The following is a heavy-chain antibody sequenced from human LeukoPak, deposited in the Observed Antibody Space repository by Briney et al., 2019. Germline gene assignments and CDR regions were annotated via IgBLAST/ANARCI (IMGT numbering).Heavy chain of an antibody. V-gene: IGHV1-2*02. CDR1: GYTFTSYG. J-gene: IGHJ5*02. D-gene: IGHD3-10*01. CDR3: ARDSTRGYYYGSGSPCWFDP. CDR2: INPNSGGT. Sequence: ASVKVSCKASGYTFTSYGISWVRQAPGQGLEWMGWINPNSGGTNYAQKFQGRVTMTRDTSISTAYMELSRLRSDDTAVYYCARDSTRGYYYGSGSPCWFDPWGQGTLVTVSS.